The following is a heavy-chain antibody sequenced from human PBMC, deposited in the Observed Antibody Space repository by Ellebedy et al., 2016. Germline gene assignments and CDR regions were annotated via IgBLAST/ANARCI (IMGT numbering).Heavy chain of an antibody. CDR1: GDSISSRY. CDR2: IHYSGTS. D-gene: IGHD5-12*01. CDR3: ARDWVSGYGRDYYFGMDV. J-gene: IGHJ6*02. V-gene: IGHV4-59*11. Sequence: SETLSLTCTVSGDSISSRYWGWIRQPPGKGLEWIGCIHYSGTSNYNPSLKSRVTMSVDTSKNQFSLQLSSVTAADTAVYYCARDWVSGYGRDYYFGMDVWGQGTAVIVSS.